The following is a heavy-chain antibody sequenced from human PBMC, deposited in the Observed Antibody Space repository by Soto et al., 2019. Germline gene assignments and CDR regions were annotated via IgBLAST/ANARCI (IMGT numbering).Heavy chain of an antibody. CDR2: IYWDDDK. D-gene: IGHD6-19*01. J-gene: IGHJ4*02. CDR3: AHSSSSGWSFDY. V-gene: IGHV2-5*02. Sequence: QITLKESGPTLVKLTQTLTLTCTFSGFSLDTRGVAVGWIRQPPGKALEWLALIYWDDDKRYSPSLKSRLTIXNXXSKKQVVLTMTNMHPVDTATYYCAHSSSSGWSFDYWGQGTLVTVSS. CDR1: GFSLDTRGVA.